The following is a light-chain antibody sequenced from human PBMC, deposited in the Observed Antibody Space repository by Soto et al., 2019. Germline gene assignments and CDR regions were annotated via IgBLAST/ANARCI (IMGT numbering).Light chain of an antibody. CDR3: SSYTSSSTPYV. CDR2: EVS. Sequence: QSALTQPASVSGSPGQSITISCTGTSSDVGGYNYVSWYQQHPGKAPKLMIYEVSNRPSGVSNRFSGAKSGNTASLTISGLQAEEEADYYCSSYTSSSTPYVFGTGTKVTVL. CDR1: SSDVGGYNY. J-gene: IGLJ1*01. V-gene: IGLV2-14*01.